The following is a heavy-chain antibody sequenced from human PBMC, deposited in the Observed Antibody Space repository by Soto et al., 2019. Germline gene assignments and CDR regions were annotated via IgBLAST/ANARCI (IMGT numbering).Heavy chain of an antibody. CDR3: VRDRLDYAMDV. J-gene: IGHJ6*02. CDR2: ISSSSSYT. CDR1: EFTFSDYY. V-gene: IGHV3-11*05. Sequence: QVQLVESGGGLVKPGGSLRLSCAASEFTFSDYYMSWIRQAPGKGLEWVSYISSSSSYTNYADSVKGRFTISGDNAKNSLYLQMNSLRAEDTAVYYCVRDRLDYAMDVWGQGTAVTVSS. D-gene: IGHD2-21*01.